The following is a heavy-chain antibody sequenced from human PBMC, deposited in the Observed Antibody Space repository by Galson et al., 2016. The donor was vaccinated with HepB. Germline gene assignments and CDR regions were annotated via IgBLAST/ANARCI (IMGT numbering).Heavy chain of an antibody. V-gene: IGHV3-53*01. D-gene: IGHD4-17*01. CDR2: IYSGYST. Sequence: SLRLSCAASGFTVNSNYMSWVRQAPGKGLEWVSVIYSGYSTYYADSVKGRFTISRDNSKNTLYLQMKSLRAEDTAVYYCARGSGDYALYFDYWGQGTLVTVSS. CDR3: ARGSGDYALYFDY. CDR1: GFTVNSNY. J-gene: IGHJ4*02.